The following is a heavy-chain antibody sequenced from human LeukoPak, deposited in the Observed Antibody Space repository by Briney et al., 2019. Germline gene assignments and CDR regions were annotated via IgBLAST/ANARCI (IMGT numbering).Heavy chain of an antibody. J-gene: IGHJ4*02. CDR3: AREYYDNSGYWSRGY. D-gene: IGHD3-22*01. CDR1: GFTFSNYR. CDR2: IDSGSTTI. V-gene: IGHV3-48*01. Sequence: GGSLRLSCAASGFTFSNYRMNWVRQAPGKGLEWVSHIDSGSTTIYYADSVKGRFTISRDNAKNSLYLQMNSLRAEDTAVYFCAREYYDNSGYWSRGYWGQGTLVTVSS.